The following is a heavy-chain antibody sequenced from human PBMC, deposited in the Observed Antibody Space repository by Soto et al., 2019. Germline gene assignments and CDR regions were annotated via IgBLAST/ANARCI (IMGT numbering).Heavy chain of an antibody. CDR1: GGSISSSNW. Sequence: SETLSLTCAVSGGSISSSNWWSCVRQPPGKGLEWIGEIYHSGSTNYNPSLKSRVTISVDKSKNQFSLKLSSVTAADTAVYYCARAEVRGVIRGSYYYGMDVWGQGTTVTVSS. J-gene: IGHJ6*02. CDR3: ARAEVRGVIRGSYYYGMDV. CDR2: IYHSGST. D-gene: IGHD3-10*01. V-gene: IGHV4-4*02.